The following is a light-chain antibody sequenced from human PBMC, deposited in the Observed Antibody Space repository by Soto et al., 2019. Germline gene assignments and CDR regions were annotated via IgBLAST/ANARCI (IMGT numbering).Light chain of an antibody. CDR3: QQASRFPLT. J-gene: IGKJ4*01. Sequence: DIQMTQSPSSVSASVGDRVTITCRASQGITSWIAWYQQKPGKAPKLLIYAASSLQSGVPSRFSGSASGTDFTLTISRLQPEDFATYYCQQASRFPLTFGGGTKVEIK. V-gene: IGKV1-12*01. CDR2: AAS. CDR1: QGITSW.